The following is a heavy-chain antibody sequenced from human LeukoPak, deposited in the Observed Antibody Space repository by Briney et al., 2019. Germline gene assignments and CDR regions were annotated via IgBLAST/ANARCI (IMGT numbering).Heavy chain of an antibody. CDR3: ARILYGSGSYYAYYFDY. D-gene: IGHD3-10*01. CDR1: GGSISSSSYY. J-gene: IGHJ4*02. V-gene: IGHV4-39*01. CDR2: IYYSGST. Sequence: PSETLSLTCTVSGGSISSSSYYWGWIRQPPGKGLEWIGSIYYSGSTYYNPSLKSRVTISVDTSKNQFSLKLSSVTAADTAVYYCARILYGSGSYYAYYFDYWGQGTLVTVPS.